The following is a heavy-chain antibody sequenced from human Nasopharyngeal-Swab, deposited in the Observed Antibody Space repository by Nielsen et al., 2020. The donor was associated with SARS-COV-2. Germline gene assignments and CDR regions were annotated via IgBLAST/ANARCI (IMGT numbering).Heavy chain of an antibody. Sequence: WIRQPPGKGLEWIAEVNHRGSTNYNPSLKSRVTISMDRSKNQFSLKVTSVTAADTAVYYCARSGLFTLGPYSYHYMDVWGKGTTVTVSS. J-gene: IGHJ6*03. V-gene: IGHV4-34*01. CDR3: ARSGLFTLGPYSYHYMDV. D-gene: IGHD2-21*01. CDR2: VNHRGST.